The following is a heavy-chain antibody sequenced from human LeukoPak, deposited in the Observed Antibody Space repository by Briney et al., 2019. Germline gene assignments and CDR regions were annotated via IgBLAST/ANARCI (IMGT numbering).Heavy chain of an antibody. CDR2: IYYSGST. Sequence: SETLSLTCTVSGGSISSSSYYWCWIRQPPGKGLEWIGSIYYSGSTYYNPSLKSRVTISVDTSKNQFSLKLSSVTAADTAVYYCARGRGRMVPPLRAFDIWGQGTMVTVSS. CDR3: ARGRGRMVPPLRAFDI. J-gene: IGHJ3*02. CDR1: GGSISSSSYY. D-gene: IGHD2-2*01. V-gene: IGHV4-39*01.